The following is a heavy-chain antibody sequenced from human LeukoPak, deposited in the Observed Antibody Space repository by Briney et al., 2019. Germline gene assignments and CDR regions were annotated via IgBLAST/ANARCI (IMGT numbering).Heavy chain of an antibody. CDR3: AKVVVAAILAGHHYFDY. CDR1: GFTFSSYS. V-gene: IGHV3-48*01. Sequence: PGGSLRLSCAASGFTFSSYSMNWVRQAPGKGLEWVSYISSSSSTIYYADSVKGRFTISRDNSKNTLYLQMNSLRAEDTAVYYRAKVVVAAILAGHHYFDYWGQGTLVTVSS. J-gene: IGHJ4*02. D-gene: IGHD2-15*01. CDR2: ISSSSSTI.